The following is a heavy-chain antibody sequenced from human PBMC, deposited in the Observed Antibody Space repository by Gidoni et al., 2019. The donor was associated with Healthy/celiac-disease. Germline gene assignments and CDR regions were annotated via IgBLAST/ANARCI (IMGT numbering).Heavy chain of an antibody. CDR1: GFTFSSYW. CDR3: ARVKSIQLLKRLNYYFDY. CDR2: IKQDGSEK. J-gene: IGHJ4*02. V-gene: IGHV3-7*01. Sequence: EVQLVESGGGLVQPGGSLRLSCAASGFTFSSYWMSWVRQAPGKGLEWVANIKQDGSEKYYVDSVKGRFTISRDNAKNSLYLQMNSLRAEDTAVYYCARVKSIQLLKRLNYYFDYWGQGTLVTVSS. D-gene: IGHD2-2*01.